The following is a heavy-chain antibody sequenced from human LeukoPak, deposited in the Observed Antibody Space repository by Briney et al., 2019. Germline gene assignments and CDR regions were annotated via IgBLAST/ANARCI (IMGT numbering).Heavy chain of an antibody. CDR3: ARDRITMVRGLLTYFDY. J-gene: IGHJ4*02. V-gene: IGHV3-7*03. CDR1: GFTFSSYA. CDR2: IKQDGSEK. D-gene: IGHD3-10*01. Sequence: QPGGSLRLSCAASGFTFSSYAMHWVRQAPGKGLEWVANIKQDGSEKYYVDSVKGRFTISRDNAKNSLYLQMNSLRAEDTAVYYCARDRITMVRGLLTYFDYWGQGTLVTVSS.